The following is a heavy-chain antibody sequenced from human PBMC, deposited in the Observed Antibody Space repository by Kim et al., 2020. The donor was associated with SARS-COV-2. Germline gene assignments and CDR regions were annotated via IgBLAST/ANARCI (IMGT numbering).Heavy chain of an antibody. CDR2: I. J-gene: IGHJ4*02. V-gene: IGHV3-11*01. CDR3: ARESSSSSSFDY. D-gene: IGHD6-6*01. Sequence: IYYADAVKVRFTISKDKAKNSLFLQMSGLRVEDTAIYYCARESSSSSSFDYWGQGTLVTVSS.